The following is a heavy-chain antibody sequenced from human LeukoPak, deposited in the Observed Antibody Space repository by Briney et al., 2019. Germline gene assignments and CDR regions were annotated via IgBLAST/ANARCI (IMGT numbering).Heavy chain of an antibody. CDR1: GGSISSYY. CDR2: IYYRST. V-gene: IGHV4-59*01. Sequence: SETLSLTCTDSGGSISSYYWSWIRQPPGKGLEWIGYIYYRSTNYNPSLKSRATISVDTSKNQFSLELSSVTAADTAVYFCATGRKLFDHWGQGALVTVSS. J-gene: IGHJ4*02. CDR3: ATGRKLFDH.